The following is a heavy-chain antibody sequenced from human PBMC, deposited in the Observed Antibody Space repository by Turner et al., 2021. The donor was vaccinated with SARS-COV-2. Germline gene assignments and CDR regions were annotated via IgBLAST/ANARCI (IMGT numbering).Heavy chain of an antibody. CDR2: ISAYNGNT. J-gene: IGHJ1*01. CDR3: ASDCSSTSCQTGYFQH. Sequence: QVQLVQSGAEVKKPGASVKVSCKASGYTCTSYGIRWVRQAPGQGLEWRGWISAYNGNTNNAQKLQGRVTMTTDTSTSTAYMELRSLRSDDTVVYYCASDCSSTSCQTGYFQHWGQGTLVTVSS. CDR1: GYTCTSYG. V-gene: IGHV1-18*04. D-gene: IGHD2-2*01.